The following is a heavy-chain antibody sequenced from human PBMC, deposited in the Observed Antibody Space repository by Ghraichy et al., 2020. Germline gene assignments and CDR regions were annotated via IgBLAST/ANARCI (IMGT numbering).Heavy chain of an antibody. CDR1: GFTFSRYG. J-gene: IGHJ6*04. CDR3: AKERDTSGYYSFRGDYYGMYV. Sequence: LSLTCAASGFTFSRYGMHWVRQAPGKGLEWVAVTSYDGSNKFYGGSVQGRFTISRDNSQNTLYLQMNYLRPEDTAVYYCAKERDTSGYYSFRGDYYGMYVWGKGTTVTVSS. V-gene: IGHV3-30*18. CDR2: TSYDGSNK. D-gene: IGHD3-22*01.